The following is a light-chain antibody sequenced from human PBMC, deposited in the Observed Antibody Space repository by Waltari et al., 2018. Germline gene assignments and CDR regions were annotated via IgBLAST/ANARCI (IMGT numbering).Light chain of an antibody. J-gene: IGKJ2*01. V-gene: IGKV3-20*01. CDR3: QQFSFSPYT. Sequence: EIVLTQSPGTLSLSPGERATLSCRASQTVSSSYLAGYQQKPGQAPRLLIYGGSSRATGIPDRFSGSGSGTDFTLTISRLEPEDFAVYCCQQFSFSPYTFGQGTKLEIK. CDR2: GGS. CDR1: QTVSSSY.